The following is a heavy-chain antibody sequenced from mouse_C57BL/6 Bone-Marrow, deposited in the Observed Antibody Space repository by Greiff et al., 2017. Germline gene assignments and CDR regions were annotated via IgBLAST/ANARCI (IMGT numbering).Heavy chain of an antibody. CDR3: ARGLLLRFYY. CDR2: IYPRSGNT. CDR1: GYTFTSYG. V-gene: IGHV1-81*01. D-gene: IGHD1-1*01. J-gene: IGHJ2*01. Sequence: VQLVESGAELARPGASVKLSCKASGYTFTSYGISWVKQSTGQGLEWIGEIYPRSGNTYYNEKFKGQATLTADKSSSTAYMELRSLTSEDSAVYFCARGLLLRFYYWCQGTPLTVSS.